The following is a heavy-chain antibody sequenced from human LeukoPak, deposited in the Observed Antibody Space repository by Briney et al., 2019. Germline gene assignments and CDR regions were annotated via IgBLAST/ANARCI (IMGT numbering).Heavy chain of an antibody. CDR1: GGSISSYY. V-gene: IGHV4-4*07. D-gene: IGHD2-8*01. CDR3: AREGPNGDYYYYYYMDV. CDR2: IYTSGST. J-gene: IGHJ6*03. Sequence: PSETLSLTCTVSGGSISSYYWSWIRQPAGKGLEWIGRIYTSGSTNYNPSLKSRVTMSVDTSKNQFSLKLSSVTAADTAVYYCAREGPNGDYYYYYYMDVWGKGTTVTVSS.